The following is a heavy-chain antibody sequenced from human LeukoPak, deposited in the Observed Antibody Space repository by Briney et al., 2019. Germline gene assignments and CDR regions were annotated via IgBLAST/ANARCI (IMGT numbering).Heavy chain of an antibody. D-gene: IGHD2-15*01. CDR2: IKQDGSEK. CDR3: ARDCSGGSCSYGMDV. J-gene: IGHJ6*02. Sequence: GGSLRLSCAASGFTFSSYWMSWVRQAPGKGLEWVANIKQDGSEKYYVDSVKGRSTISRDNAKNSLYLQMNSLRAEDTAVYYCARDCSGGSCSYGMDVWGQGTTVTVSS. CDR1: GFTFSSYW. V-gene: IGHV3-7*01.